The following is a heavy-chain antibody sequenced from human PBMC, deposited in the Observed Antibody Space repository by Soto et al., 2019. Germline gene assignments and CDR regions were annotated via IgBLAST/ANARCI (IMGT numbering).Heavy chain of an antibody. CDR2: ISGSGGST. CDR3: AKDRRPHCSSTSCRFFDY. Sequence: PWGSMRLSCAASGFTFSSYAMSWVRQAPGKGLEWVSAISGSGGSTYYADSVKGRFTISRDNSKNTLYLQMNSLRAEDTAVYYCAKDRRPHCSSTSCRFFDYWGQGTLVTVSS. V-gene: IGHV3-23*01. CDR1: GFTFSSYA. D-gene: IGHD2-2*01. J-gene: IGHJ4*02.